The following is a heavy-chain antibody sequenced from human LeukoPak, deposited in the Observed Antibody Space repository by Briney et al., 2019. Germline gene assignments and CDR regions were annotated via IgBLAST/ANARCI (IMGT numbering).Heavy chain of an antibody. D-gene: IGHD3-10*01. V-gene: IGHV3-30*18. CDR3: AKESGFGELFDY. Sequence: GGSLRLSCAASGFTFRNYGMHWVRQAPGKGLEWVAVISYDGNNKYYADSVKGRFTISRDNSKNTVYLQMNGLRAEDTAVYYCAKESGFGELFDYWGQGTLVTVSS. CDR2: ISYDGNNK. J-gene: IGHJ4*02. CDR1: GFTFRNYG.